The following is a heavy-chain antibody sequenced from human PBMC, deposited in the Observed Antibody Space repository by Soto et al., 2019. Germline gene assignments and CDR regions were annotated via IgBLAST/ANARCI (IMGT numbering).Heavy chain of an antibody. D-gene: IGHD1-1*01. J-gene: IGHJ4*02. CDR2: MNPNSGNT. CDR1: GGAFSSYD. V-gene: IGHV1-8*02. CDR3: ASGPNDEFDY. Sequence: GASVKVSCKASGGAFSSYDINWVRQATGQGLEWMGWMNPNSGNTGYAQKFQGRVTMTRNTSISTAYMELSGLRSEDTAVYYCASGPNDEFDYWGQGTLVTVSS.